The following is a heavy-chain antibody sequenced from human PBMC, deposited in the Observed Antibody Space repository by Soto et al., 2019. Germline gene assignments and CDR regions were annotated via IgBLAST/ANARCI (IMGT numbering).Heavy chain of an antibody. CDR2: MNPSTGNT. D-gene: IGHD2-8*01. CDR1: GYTFTSYD. Sequence: QVQLVQSGAEVKKPGASVKVSCKASGYTFTSYDVNWVRQATGQGLEWMGWMNPSTGNTNFPQRFQGRVTMTRDTSTSTAYMELSGLTSEDAAVYYCARSGPDRYCSNTTCRVSNYWGQGTLVTVSS. J-gene: IGHJ4*02. CDR3: ARSGPDRYCSNTTCRVSNY. V-gene: IGHV1-8*01.